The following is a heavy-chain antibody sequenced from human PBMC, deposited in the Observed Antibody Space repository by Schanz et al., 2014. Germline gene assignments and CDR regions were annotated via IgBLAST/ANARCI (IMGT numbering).Heavy chain of an antibody. J-gene: IGHJ4*02. Sequence: QLQLQESGPGLVKPSETLSLTCSVSGGSISNTNNYWGWVRQPPGKGLQWIGSIYDTGRTFYNPSLRSGVTIPVDPSKTQFPLRPPSATAADTAVYFCARRHGLIRGILIGDDWGRGTLVTVSS. CDR1: GGSISNTNNY. CDR3: ARRHGLIRGILIGDD. V-gene: IGHV4-39*01. CDR2: IYDTGRT. D-gene: IGHD3-10*01.